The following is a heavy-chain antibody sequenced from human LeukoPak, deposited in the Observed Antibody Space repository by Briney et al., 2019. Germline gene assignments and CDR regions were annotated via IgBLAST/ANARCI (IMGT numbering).Heavy chain of an antibody. CDR3: ASMTWLQLWLYSDY. CDR2: IYYSGST. V-gene: IGHV4-61*05. J-gene: IGHJ4*02. Sequence: PSETLSLTCTVSGGSISSSSYYWGWIRQPPGKGLEWIGYIYYSGSTNYNPSLKSRVTISVDTSKNQFSLKLSSVTAADTAVYYCASMTWLQLWLYSDYWGQGTLVTVSS. D-gene: IGHD5-18*01. CDR1: GGSISSSSYY.